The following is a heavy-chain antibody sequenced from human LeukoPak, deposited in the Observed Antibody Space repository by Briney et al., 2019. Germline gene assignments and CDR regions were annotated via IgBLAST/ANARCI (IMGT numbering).Heavy chain of an antibody. V-gene: IGHV1-69*13. J-gene: IGHJ3*02. CDR1: GYTFTGYY. D-gene: IGHD2-2*02. CDR2: IIPIFGTA. CDR3: ASRYCSSTSCYTPFLDAFDI. Sequence: SVKVSCKASGYTFTGYYMHWVRQAPGQGLEWMGGIIPIFGTANYAQKFQGRVTITADESTSTAYMELSSLRSEDAAVYYCASRYCSSTSCYTPFLDAFDIWGQGTMVTVSS.